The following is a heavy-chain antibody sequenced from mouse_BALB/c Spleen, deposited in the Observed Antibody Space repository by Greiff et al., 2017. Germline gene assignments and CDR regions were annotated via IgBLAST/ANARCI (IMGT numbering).Heavy chain of an antibody. CDR1: GFSLTSYG. CDR3: ARNLYDSPSWFAY. V-gene: IGHV2-2*02. Sequence: VQLQESGPGLVQPSQSLSITCTVSGFSLTSYGVHWVRQSPGKGLEWLGVIWSGGSTDYNAAFISRLSISKDNSKSQVFFKMNSLQANDTAIYYCARNLYDSPSWFAYWGQGTLVTVSA. J-gene: IGHJ3*01. D-gene: IGHD2-3*01. CDR2: IWSGGST.